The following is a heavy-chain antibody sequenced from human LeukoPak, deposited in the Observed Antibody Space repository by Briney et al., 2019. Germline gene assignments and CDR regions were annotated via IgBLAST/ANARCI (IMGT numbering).Heavy chain of an antibody. J-gene: IGHJ4*02. CDR2: ISGSGGST. Sequence: GESLRLSCAASGFTFSSYAMSWVRQAPGKGLEWVSAISGSGGSTYYADSVKGRFTISRDNSKNTLYLQMNSLRAEDTAVYYCAKDRYSGYDPFDYWGQGTLVTVSS. CDR3: AKDRYSGYDPFDY. V-gene: IGHV3-23*01. D-gene: IGHD5-12*01. CDR1: GFTFSSYA.